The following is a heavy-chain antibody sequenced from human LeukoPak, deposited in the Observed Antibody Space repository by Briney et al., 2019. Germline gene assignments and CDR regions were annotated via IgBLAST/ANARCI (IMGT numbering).Heavy chain of an antibody. CDR1: GISFSDYS. Sequence: GGSLRLSCAASGISFSDYSMNWVRQAPGKGLEWVSYISTSSAIISYADSVKGRFTISRDNVKNSLYLQMNSLRDEDTAVYYCASEEAVAGNYFDYWGQGTLVTVSS. J-gene: IGHJ4*02. D-gene: IGHD6-19*01. CDR3: ASEEAVAGNYFDY. V-gene: IGHV3-48*02. CDR2: ISTSSAII.